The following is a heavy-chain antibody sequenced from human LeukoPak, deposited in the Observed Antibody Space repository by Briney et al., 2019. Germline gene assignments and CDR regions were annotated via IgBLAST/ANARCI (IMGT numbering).Heavy chain of an antibody. CDR1: GFTFDDYA. Sequence: GGSLRLSCAASGFTFDDYAMHWVRQAPGKGLEWVSGISWNNGSIGYADSVKGRFTISRDNAKNSLYLQMNSLRAEDTALYYCAKDVYYDSSGYLDYWGQETLVTVSS. CDR3: AKDVYYDSSGYLDY. V-gene: IGHV3-9*01. D-gene: IGHD3-22*01. J-gene: IGHJ4*02. CDR2: ISWNNGSI.